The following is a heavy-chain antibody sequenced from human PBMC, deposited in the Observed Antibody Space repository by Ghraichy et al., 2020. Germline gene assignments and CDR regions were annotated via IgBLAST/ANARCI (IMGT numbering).Heavy chain of an antibody. CDR2: IYHSGST. CDR3: AREVVSDAFDI. J-gene: IGHJ3*02. D-gene: IGHD2-2*01. Sequence: SETLSLTCTVSGGSITSEYWSWIRQPPGKGLEWIGYIYHSGSTNYNSSLKSRVTISVDTSKSQFSLRLSSVTAADTAVYYCAREVVSDAFDIWSQGTMVTVSS. CDR1: GGSITSEY. V-gene: IGHV4-59*01.